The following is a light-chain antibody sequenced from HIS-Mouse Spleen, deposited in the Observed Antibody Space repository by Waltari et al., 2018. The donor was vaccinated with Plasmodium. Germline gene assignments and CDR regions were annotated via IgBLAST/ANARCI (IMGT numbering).Light chain of an antibody. CDR2: EDS. CDR1: AYAKKK. V-gene: IGLV3-10*01. Sequence: SYELTQPPSVSVSPGQTARIPCSGAAYAKKKAYWYQQKSGQAPVLVISEDSKLPSGIPERFSGSSSGTMATLTISGAQVEDEADYYCYSTDSSGNHRVFGGGTKLTVL. J-gene: IGLJ3*02. CDR3: YSTDSSGNHRV.